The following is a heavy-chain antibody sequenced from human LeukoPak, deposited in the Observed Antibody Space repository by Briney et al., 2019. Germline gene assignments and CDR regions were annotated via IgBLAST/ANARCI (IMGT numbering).Heavy chain of an antibody. CDR1: GGTFSSYA. J-gene: IGHJ4*02. V-gene: IGHV1-69*05. D-gene: IGHD4-17*01. CDR2: IIPIFGTA. Sequence: SVKVSCKASGGTFSSYAISWVRQAPGQGLEWMGGIIPIFGTANYAQKFQGRVTITTDESTSTAYMELSSLRSEDTAVYYCASPRGGPSTVTTYYFDYWGQGTLVTVSS. CDR3: ASPRGGPSTVTTYYFDY.